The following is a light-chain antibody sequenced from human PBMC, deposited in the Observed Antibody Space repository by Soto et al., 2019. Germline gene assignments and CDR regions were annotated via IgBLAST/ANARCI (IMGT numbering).Light chain of an antibody. Sequence: QSVLTQPPSASGTPGQRVTISCSGSSSNIGINTVNWYQQVPGTAPKPLIYTDNQRPSGVPDRFSGSKSGTSASLAISGLQSEDEADYYCAAWDDSLNGLYVFGTGTKV. CDR3: AAWDDSLNGLYV. CDR1: SSNIGINT. V-gene: IGLV1-44*01. J-gene: IGLJ1*01. CDR2: TDN.